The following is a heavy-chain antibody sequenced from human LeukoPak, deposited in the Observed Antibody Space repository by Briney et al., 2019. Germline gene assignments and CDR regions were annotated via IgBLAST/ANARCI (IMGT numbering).Heavy chain of an antibody. V-gene: IGHV3-7*02. CDR1: GFTFSNFW. CDR2: IKEDGSER. CDR3: ANLHGYFDPFGG. Sequence: QPGGSLRLSCAASGFTFSNFWMTWVRQPPGKGLEWVAKIKEDGSEREYVASVKGRFTISRDNAKNSLFLQMSSLRAEDTGVYLCANLHGYFDPFGGWGQGTLVTVSS. J-gene: IGHJ4*02. D-gene: IGHD3-3*01.